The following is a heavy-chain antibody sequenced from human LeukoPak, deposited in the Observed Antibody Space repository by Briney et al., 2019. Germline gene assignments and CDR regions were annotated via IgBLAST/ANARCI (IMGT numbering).Heavy chain of an antibody. CDR2: ISTSSSYI. CDR3: ARGWQWLQY. CDR1: GFTFSSYD. V-gene: IGHV3-21*01. Sequence: GGPLRLSCAASGFTFSSYDMNWVRQAPGKGLEWVSSISTSSSYIYYADSVKGRFTISRDNAKASLFLQMNSLRAEDTAVYYCARGWQWLQYWGQGTLVTVSS. D-gene: IGHD6-19*01. J-gene: IGHJ4*02.